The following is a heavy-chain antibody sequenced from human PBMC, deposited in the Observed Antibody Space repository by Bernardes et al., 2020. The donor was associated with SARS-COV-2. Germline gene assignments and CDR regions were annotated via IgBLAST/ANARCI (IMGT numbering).Heavy chain of an antibody. CDR3: ARVITVNNYDAMDV. Sequence: ASVKVSCKASGYTFTSYGISWVRQAPGQGLEWMGWISVYNGFANYAQKFQDRVTMTTDTSARTAYMELRSLRSGDTAIYYCARVITVNNYDAMDVWGQGTTVSVS. D-gene: IGHD3-16*02. J-gene: IGHJ6*02. V-gene: IGHV1-18*04. CDR2: ISVYNGFA. CDR1: GYTFTSYG.